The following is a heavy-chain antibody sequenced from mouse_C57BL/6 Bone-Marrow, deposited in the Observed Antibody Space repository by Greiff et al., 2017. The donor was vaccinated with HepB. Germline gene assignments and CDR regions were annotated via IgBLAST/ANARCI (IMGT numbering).Heavy chain of an antibody. J-gene: IGHJ4*01. V-gene: IGHV1-53*01. CDR2: INPSNGGT. CDR1: GYTFTSYW. Sequence: QVQLQQPGTELVKPGASVKLSCKASGYTFTSYWMHWVKQRPGQGLEWIGNINPSNGGTNYNEKFKSKATLTVDKSSSTAYMQLSSLTSEDSAVYYCARNIVGITTVVSYAMDYWGQGTSVTVSS. D-gene: IGHD1-1*01. CDR3: ARNIVGITTVVSYAMDY.